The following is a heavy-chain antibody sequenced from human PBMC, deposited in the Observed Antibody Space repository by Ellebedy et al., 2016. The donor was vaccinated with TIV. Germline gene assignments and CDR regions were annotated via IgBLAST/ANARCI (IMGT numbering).Heavy chain of an antibody. V-gene: IGHV3-21*01. CDR1: EFTFSMYT. CDR3: ARADTGYCSGDTCFLDLDS. J-gene: IGHJ4*02. Sequence: GGSLRLXXVASEFTFSMYTMSWFRQAPGQGLEWVSSISDSGTYIYYADSVKGRFTISRDNTKYSLFLQMSSLRAEDTAIYFCARADTGYCSGDTCFLDLDSWGQGTLVTVSS. CDR2: ISDSGTYI. D-gene: IGHD2-15*01.